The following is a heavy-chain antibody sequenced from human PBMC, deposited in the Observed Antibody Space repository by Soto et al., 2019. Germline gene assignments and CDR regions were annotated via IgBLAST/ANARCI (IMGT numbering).Heavy chain of an antibody. V-gene: IGHV4-59*08. Sequence: SETLSLTCTVSGGSISSYYWSWIRQPPGKGLEWIGYIYYSGSTNYNPSLKSRVTISVDTSKNQFSLKLSSVTAADTAVYYCASVNHLGYSGSYFDYWGQGTLVTVSS. CDR2: IYYSGST. D-gene: IGHD3-10*01. J-gene: IGHJ4*02. CDR3: ASVNHLGYSGSYFDY. CDR1: GGSISSYY.